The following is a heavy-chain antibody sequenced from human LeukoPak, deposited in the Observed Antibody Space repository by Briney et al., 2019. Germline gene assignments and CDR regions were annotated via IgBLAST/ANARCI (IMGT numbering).Heavy chain of an antibody. J-gene: IGHJ3*02. CDR3: ARHDPTADAFDI. D-gene: IGHD5-18*01. CDR2: IYYSGST. Sequence: PSETLSLTCTVSGYSISSGYYWSWIRQPPGKGLEWIGYIYYSGSTNYNPSLKSRVTISVDTSKNQFSLKLSSVTAADTAVYYCARHDPTADAFDIWGQGTMVTVSS. CDR1: GYSISSGYY. V-gene: IGHV4-59*08.